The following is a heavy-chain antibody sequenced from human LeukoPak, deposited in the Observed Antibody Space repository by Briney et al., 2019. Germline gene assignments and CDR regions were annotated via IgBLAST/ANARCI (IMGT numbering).Heavy chain of an antibody. J-gene: IGHJ4*02. CDR2: ISGSGGST. CDR1: GFTFNNYA. V-gene: IGHV3-23*01. D-gene: IGHD6-19*01. Sequence: GGSLRLSCADSGFTFNNYAMRWVRQAPGKGLEWVSSISGSGGSTYYADSVKGRFTISRDNSKTTLYLQMNSLRDEDTAVYYCAKDSSAWWVDYWGQGTLVTVSS. CDR3: AKDSSAWWVDY.